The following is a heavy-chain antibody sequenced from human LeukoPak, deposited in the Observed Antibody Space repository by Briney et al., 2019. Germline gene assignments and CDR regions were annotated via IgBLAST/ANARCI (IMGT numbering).Heavy chain of an antibody. CDR2: IYYSGST. CDR3: GRRLVSVFDP. Sequence: SETLSLTCTVSGGSISSYYWSWIRQPPGKGLEWIGYIYYSGSTNYNPSLKSRVTISVDTSKNQFSLKLSSVTAADTAVYYCGRRLVSVFDPWGQGTLVTVSS. V-gene: IGHV4-59*12. D-gene: IGHD3-9*01. J-gene: IGHJ5*02. CDR1: GGSISSYY.